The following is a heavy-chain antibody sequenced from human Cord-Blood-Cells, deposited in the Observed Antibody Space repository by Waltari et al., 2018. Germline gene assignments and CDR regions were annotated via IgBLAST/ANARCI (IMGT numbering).Heavy chain of an antibody. CDR3: ARGLPYYYDSSGSRWFDP. CDR2: INHSGST. Sequence: QVQLQQWGAGLLKPSETLSLTCAVYGGSFSGYYWSWIRQPPGKGLEWSGEINHSGSTNYNPSRKSRVTISVDTSKNQCSLKLSSVTAADTAVDYCARGLPYYYDSSGSRWFDPWGQGTLVTVAS. CDR1: GGSFSGYY. J-gene: IGHJ5*02. V-gene: IGHV4-34*01. D-gene: IGHD3-22*01.